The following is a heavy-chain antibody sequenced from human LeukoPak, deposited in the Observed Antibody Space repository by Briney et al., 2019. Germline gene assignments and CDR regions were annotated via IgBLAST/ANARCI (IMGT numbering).Heavy chain of an antibody. CDR2: IYYSGST. D-gene: IGHD1-26*01. V-gene: IGHV4-59*01. Sequence: PSGTLSLTCTVSGGSISTYYWSWIRQPPGKGLEWIGYIYYSGSTSYNPSLKSRVTISVDTSKNQFSLKLSSVIAADTAVYYCAREEALGSGSFDYWGQGTLVTVSS. CDR1: GGSISTYY. J-gene: IGHJ4*02. CDR3: AREEALGSGSFDY.